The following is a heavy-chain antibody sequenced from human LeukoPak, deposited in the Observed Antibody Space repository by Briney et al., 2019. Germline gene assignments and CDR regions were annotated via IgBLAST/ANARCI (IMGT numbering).Heavy chain of an antibody. J-gene: IGHJ6*02. CDR3: ARINDFWSGPTLDV. Sequence: SETLSLTCTVSGGSISSGGHSWSWIRQPPGKGLEWIGYIYHSGSGSTYYNPSLKSRVTISIDKSKNQFSLKLNSVAAADTAVYYCARINDFWSGPTLDVWGQGTTVTVSS. V-gene: IGHV4-30-2*01. CDR1: GGSISSGGHS. CDR2: IYHSGSGST. D-gene: IGHD3-3*01.